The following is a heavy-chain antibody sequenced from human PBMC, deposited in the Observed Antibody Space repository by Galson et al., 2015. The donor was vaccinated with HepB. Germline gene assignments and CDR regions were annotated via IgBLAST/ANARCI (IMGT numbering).Heavy chain of an antibody. V-gene: IGHV1-8*01. D-gene: IGHD1-14*01. J-gene: IGHJ4*02. CDR2: MNPSRGNT. CDR3: ARGAGSIDY. CDR1: GYTLTNDD. Sequence: SVKVSCKASGYTLTNDDISWVRQAAGQGLEWMGWMNPSRGNTGFAQKFQGRVTLTRDTSISTAYMELSNPTSEGTAVYYCARGAGSIDYWGQGTLVTISS.